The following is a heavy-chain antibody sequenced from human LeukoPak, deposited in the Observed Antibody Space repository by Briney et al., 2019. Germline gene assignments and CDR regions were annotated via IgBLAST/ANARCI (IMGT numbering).Heavy chain of an antibody. Sequence: GGSLRLSCAASGVTFDDYAMHWVRQAPGKGLEWVSGISWSSGSIGYADSVKGRFTISRDNAKNSLYLQMNSLSAEDTAVYYCAKSLKVRGVMDYWGQGTLVTVSS. D-gene: IGHD3-10*01. J-gene: IGHJ4*02. V-gene: IGHV3-9*01. CDR1: GVTFDDYA. CDR2: ISWSSGSI. CDR3: AKSLKVRGVMDY.